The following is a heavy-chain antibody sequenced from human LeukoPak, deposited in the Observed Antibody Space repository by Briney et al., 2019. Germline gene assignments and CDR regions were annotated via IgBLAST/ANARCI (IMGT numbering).Heavy chain of an antibody. V-gene: IGHV3-7*01. CDR1: GFILSGYF. D-gene: IGHD3-3*01. CDR2: IKHDGSEE. J-gene: IGHJ4*02. CDR3: ATDRGWRTSGYYLYYFES. Sequence: GGSMRLSCAASGFILSGYFMSWVRQAPGKGLEWVASIKHDGSEEYYVDSVRGRFTISRDNTKSSLYLQMSSLRAEDTAVYYCATDRGWRTSGYYLYYFESWGQGTLVTVSS.